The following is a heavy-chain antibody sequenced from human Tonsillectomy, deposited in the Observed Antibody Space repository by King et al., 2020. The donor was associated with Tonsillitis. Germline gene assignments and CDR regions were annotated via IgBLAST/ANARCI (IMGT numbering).Heavy chain of an antibody. CDR1: GYTFTSYY. V-gene: IGHV1-46*03. Sequence: VQLVESGAEVKKPGASVKVSCKASGYTFTSYYMHWVRQAPGQGLEWMGIINPSGGSTSYAQKFQGRVTMTRDTSTSTVYMELSSLRSEDTAVYYCATTGNSGYDLGPWGQGTLVTVSS. J-gene: IGHJ5*02. CDR2: INPSGGST. D-gene: IGHD5-12*01. CDR3: ATTGNSGYDLGP.